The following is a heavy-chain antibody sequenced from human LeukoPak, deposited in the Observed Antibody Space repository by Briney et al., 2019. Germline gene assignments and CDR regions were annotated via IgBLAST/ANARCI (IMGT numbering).Heavy chain of an antibody. CDR1: RFTLTSFS. V-gene: IGHV3-21*01. D-gene: IGHD4-23*01. CDR2: ISSSSNYI. Sequence: RGSPRPSCALSRFTLTSFSINCVRPAPEKGLGRVSSISSSSNYIYYADSVKGRFTLSRENAKNSLWLQMNSLRAGDTAVYYCARGEGDSGGNFVGDYWGQGTLVTVSS. CDR3: ARGEGDSGGNFVGDY. J-gene: IGHJ4*02.